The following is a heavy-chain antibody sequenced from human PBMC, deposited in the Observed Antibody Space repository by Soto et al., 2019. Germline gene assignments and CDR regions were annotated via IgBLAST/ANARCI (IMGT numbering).Heavy chain of an antibody. Sequence: TLSLTCTVSGGSISRYYWSWIRQPPGKGLEWIGYIYYSGSTNYNPSLKSRVTISVDTSKNQFSLKLSSVTAADTAVYYCARLRGYGTFSGCNGDYPLAVRGQGTTVPVSS. CDR3: ARLRGYGTFSGCNGDYPLAV. V-gene: IGHV4-59*01. J-gene: IGHJ6*02. CDR1: GGSISRYY. D-gene: IGHD4-17*01. CDR2: IYYSGST.